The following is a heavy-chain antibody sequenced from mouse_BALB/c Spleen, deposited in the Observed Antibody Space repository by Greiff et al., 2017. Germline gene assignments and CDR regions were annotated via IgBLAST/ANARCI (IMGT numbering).Heavy chain of an antibody. CDR2: ISNLAYSI. CDR3: AREVERREGSWFAY. CDR1: GFTFSGYG. D-gene: IGHD1-3*01. J-gene: IGHJ3*01. Sequence: EVQLVESGGGLVQPGGSRKLSCAASGFTFSGYGMAWVRQAPGKGPEWVAFISNLAYSIYYADTVTGRFTISRENAKNTLYLEMSSLRSEDTAMYYCAREVERREGSWFAYWGQGTLVTVSA. V-gene: IGHV5-15*02.